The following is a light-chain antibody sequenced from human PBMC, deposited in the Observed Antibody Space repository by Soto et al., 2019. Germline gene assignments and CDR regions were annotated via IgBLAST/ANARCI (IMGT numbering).Light chain of an antibody. CDR3: QHYNSYSEA. CDR2: KAS. Sequence: DIQMTQSPSSLSASVGERVTITCRASQSISNYLNWYQQKSGKAPKLLIYKASTLKSGVPSRFSGSGSGTEFTLTISSLQPDEFATYYCQHYNSYSEAVGQGTKVDIK. CDR1: QSISNY. J-gene: IGKJ1*01. V-gene: IGKV1-5*03.